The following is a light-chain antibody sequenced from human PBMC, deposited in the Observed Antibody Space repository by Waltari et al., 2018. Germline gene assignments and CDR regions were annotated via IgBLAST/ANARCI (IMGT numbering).Light chain of an antibody. CDR2: RTS. CDR1: QDVNSW. CDR3: QHYDSYSPWT. J-gene: IGKJ1*01. Sequence: DIQMTQSPSTLSASVGDRVSITCRASQDVNSWLAWYQQKPGKAPTLLIYRTSRLESGVPSRFSGSGSGTEFTLTISSLQPDDFATYYCQHYDSYSPWTFGQGTRVEV. V-gene: IGKV1-5*03.